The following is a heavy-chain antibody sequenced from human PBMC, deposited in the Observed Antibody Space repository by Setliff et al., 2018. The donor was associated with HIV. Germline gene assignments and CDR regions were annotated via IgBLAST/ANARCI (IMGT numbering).Heavy chain of an antibody. Sequence: PGGSLRLSCAVSGFTYITSTMNWVRQAPGKGLEWVASISSSGSYIHYADSVRGRFTISRDNAQNSLHLLMSGLSTEDSAVYYCAAVFTGVPGRSRDYWGQGTLGTVSS. CDR3: AAVFTGVPGRSRDY. CDR1: GFTYITST. J-gene: IGHJ4*02. CDR2: ISSSGSYI. D-gene: IGHD6-19*01. V-gene: IGHV3-21*01.